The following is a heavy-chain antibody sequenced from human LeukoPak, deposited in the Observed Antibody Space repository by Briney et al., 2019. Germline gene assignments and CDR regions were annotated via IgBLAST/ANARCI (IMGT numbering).Heavy chain of an antibody. CDR3: ARHTMVRGVNPTLYYYYYMDV. CDR2: IYTSGST. J-gene: IGHJ6*03. D-gene: IGHD3-10*01. Sequence: SETLSLTCTVSGGSISSYYWSWIRQPAGKGLEWIGRIYTSGSTNYNPSLKSRVTMSVDTSKNQFSLKLSSVTAADTAVYYCARHTMVRGVNPTLYYYYYMDVWGKGTTVTISS. CDR1: GGSISSYY. V-gene: IGHV4-4*07.